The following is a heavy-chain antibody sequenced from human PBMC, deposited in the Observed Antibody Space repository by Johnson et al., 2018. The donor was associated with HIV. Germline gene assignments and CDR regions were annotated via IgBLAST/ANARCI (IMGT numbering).Heavy chain of an antibody. Sequence: VQLVESGGGVVQPGRSLRLSCAVSGFTVNGNYMSWVRQAPGKGLEWVSVIYSGGSTYYTDSVKGRFTISRDNSKNTVYLQMNSLRAEDTAVYYCARDGSGTPKAFDIWGQGTMVTVSS. CDR1: GFTVNGNY. V-gene: IGHV3-66*01. D-gene: IGHD3-10*01. CDR2: IYSGGST. CDR3: ARDGSGTPKAFDI. J-gene: IGHJ3*02.